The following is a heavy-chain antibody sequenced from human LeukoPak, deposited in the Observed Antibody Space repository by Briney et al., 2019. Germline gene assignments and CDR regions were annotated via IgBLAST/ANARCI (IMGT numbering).Heavy chain of an antibody. CDR2: MSPNSGNT. CDR3: ARVSLGYCSGGSCYSDWFDP. CDR1: GYTFTSYD. D-gene: IGHD2-15*01. J-gene: IGHJ5*02. Sequence: GASVKVSCKASGYTFTSYDINWVRQATGQGLEWMGWMSPNSGNTGYAQKFQGRVTMTRNTSISTAYMELSSLRSEDTAVYYCARVSLGYCSGGSCYSDWFDPWGQGTLVTVSS. V-gene: IGHV1-8*01.